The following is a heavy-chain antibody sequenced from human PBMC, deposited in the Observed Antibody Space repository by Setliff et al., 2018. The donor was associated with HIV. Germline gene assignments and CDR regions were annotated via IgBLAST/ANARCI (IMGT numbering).Heavy chain of an antibody. CDR1: GYTFTGYY. J-gene: IGHJ4*02. CDR2: INPKSGGT. Sequence: ASVKVSCKASGYTFTGYYMHWVRQAPGQGPEWLGRINPKSGGTRYAQKFQGRVSMTRDTAISTAYMELSRLRSDDSAVYYCARGRLSWSPDFWGQGTLVTVSS. CDR3: ARGRLSWSPDF. V-gene: IGHV1-2*06.